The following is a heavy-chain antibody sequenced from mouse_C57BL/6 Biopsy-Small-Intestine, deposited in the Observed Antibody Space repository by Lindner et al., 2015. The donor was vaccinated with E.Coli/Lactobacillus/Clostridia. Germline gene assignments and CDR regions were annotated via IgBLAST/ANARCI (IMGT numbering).Heavy chain of an antibody. J-gene: IGHJ4*01. CDR2: IIPMLGKV. D-gene: IGHD1-1*02. CDR1: GGTYTTFT. Sequence: SVKVSCKASGGTYTTFTITWVRQVRGQGPEWMGGIIPMLGKVNYAQKFQGRLTISADTSSATAYMELSSLKSEDTAVYYCAKRGIGYCTGGFCPNFLDPWGQGTQVTVSS. V-gene: IGHV1S14*01. CDR3: AKRGIGYCTGGFCPNFLDP.